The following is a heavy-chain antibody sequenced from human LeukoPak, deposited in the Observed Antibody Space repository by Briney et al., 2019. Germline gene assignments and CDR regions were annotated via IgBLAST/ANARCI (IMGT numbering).Heavy chain of an antibody. D-gene: IGHD6-19*01. CDR1: GFTFSSYA. Sequence: GGSLRLSCAASGFTFSSYAMSWVRQAPGKGLEWVSVISGSGGTTYYADSVKGRFTISRDNSKNTLYLQMNSLRAEDTAVYYCAKGTSGWYVAPFDYWGQGTLVTVSS. CDR3: AKGTSGWYVAPFDY. J-gene: IGHJ4*02. V-gene: IGHV3-23*01. CDR2: ISGSGGTT.